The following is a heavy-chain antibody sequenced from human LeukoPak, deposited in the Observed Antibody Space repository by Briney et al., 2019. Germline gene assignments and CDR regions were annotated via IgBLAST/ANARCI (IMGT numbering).Heavy chain of an antibody. CDR3: ARDTPYYFDY. J-gene: IGHJ4*02. CDR2: ISYDGSKK. V-gene: IGHV3-30-3*01. Sequence: GRSLRLSCAASGFTFSSYAMHWVRQAPGKGLEWVAVISYDGSKKYYADSVKGRFTISRDNSKNTLYLQMNSLRAEDTAVYYCARDTPYYFDYWGQGTLVTVSS. CDR1: GFTFSSYA.